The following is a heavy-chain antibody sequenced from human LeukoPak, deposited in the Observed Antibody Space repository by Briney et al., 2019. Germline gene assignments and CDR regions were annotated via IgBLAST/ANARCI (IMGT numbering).Heavy chain of an antibody. CDR3: AFRGPRLYDAFDI. CDR2: IYPGHSDT. D-gene: IGHD4/OR15-4a*01. CDR1: GYSFTSYW. Sequence: GESLKISCKGSGYSFTSYWIGWVRQMPGKGLEWMGIIYPGHSDTRYSPSFQGQVTISADKSISTAYLQWSSLKASDTAMYYCAFRGPRLYDAFDIWGQGTMVTVSS. J-gene: IGHJ3*02. V-gene: IGHV5-51*01.